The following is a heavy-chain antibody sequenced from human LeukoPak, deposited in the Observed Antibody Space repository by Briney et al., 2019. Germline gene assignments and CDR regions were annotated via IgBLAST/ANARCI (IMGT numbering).Heavy chain of an antibody. V-gene: IGHV3-9*01. CDR2: ISWNSGSI. D-gene: IGHD6-19*01. J-gene: IGHJ4*02. CDR1: GFTFDDYA. CDR3: AKDTNIAVAGRFDY. Sequence: GGSLRLSCAASGFTFDDYAMHWVRRAPGKGLEWVSGISWNSGSIGYADSVKGRFTISRDNAKNSLYLQMNSLRAEDTALYYCAKDTNIAVAGRFDYWGQGTLVTVSS.